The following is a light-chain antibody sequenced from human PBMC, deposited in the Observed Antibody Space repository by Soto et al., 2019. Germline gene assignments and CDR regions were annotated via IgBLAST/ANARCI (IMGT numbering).Light chain of an antibody. J-gene: IGLJ3*02. CDR1: RSDVGGYNY. CDR3: SSYAGSNNLV. CDR2: EAS. Sequence: QSPLTQPPSAPGSPGQSVTISCTGTRSDVGGYNYVSWYQQHPGKAPKLMIYEASKRPSGVPDRFSGSKSGNTASLTVSGLQAEDEADYYCSSYAGSNNLVFGGGTKVTVL. V-gene: IGLV2-8*01.